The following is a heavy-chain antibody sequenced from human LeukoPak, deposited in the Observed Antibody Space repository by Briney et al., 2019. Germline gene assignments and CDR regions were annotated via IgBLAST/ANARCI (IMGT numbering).Heavy chain of an antibody. V-gene: IGHV1-69*13. CDR3: ATALPSIAARPGYYGMDV. J-gene: IGHJ6*02. CDR2: IIPIFGTA. Sequence: SVKVSCKASGGTSSSYAISWVRQAPGQGLEWMGGIIPIFGTANYAQKFQGRVTITADESTSTAYMELSSLRSEDTAVYYCATALPSIAARPGYYGMDVWGQGTTVTVSS. CDR1: GGTSSSYA. D-gene: IGHD6-6*01.